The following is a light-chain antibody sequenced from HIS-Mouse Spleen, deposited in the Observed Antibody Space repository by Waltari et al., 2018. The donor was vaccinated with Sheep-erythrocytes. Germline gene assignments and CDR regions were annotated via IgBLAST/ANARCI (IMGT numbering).Light chain of an antibody. CDR1: SSDVGGYNY. CDR3: SSYAGSNNWV. V-gene: IGLV2-8*01. Sequence: QSALTQPPSASGSPGQSVTISCTGTSSDVGGYNYVSWYQRHPGNAPKLMIYEVSKRPSGGPDRFSGARAGNTASLTVSGLQAEDEADYYCSSYAGSNNWVFGGGTKLTVL. CDR2: EVS. J-gene: IGLJ3*02.